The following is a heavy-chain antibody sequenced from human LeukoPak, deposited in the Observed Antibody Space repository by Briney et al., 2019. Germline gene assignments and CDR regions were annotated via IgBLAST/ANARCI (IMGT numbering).Heavy chain of an antibody. CDR1: GGSISSSSYY. CDR2: IYYSGST. V-gene: IGHV4-39*01. D-gene: IGHD6-13*01. J-gene: IGHJ4*02. Sequence: PSETLSLTCTVSGGSISSSSYYWGWIRQPPGKGLEWIGSIYYSGSTYYNPSLKSRVTISVDTSKNQFSLKLSSVTAADTAVYYCARHEAAAAGTVGYWGQGTLVTVSS. CDR3: ARHEAAAAGTVGY.